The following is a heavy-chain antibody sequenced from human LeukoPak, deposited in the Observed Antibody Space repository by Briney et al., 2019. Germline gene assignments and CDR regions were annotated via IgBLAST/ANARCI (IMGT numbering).Heavy chain of an antibody. J-gene: IGHJ4*02. D-gene: IGHD3-22*01. V-gene: IGHV3-53*01. Sequence: GGSLRLSCAASGFTVSSNYMSWVRQAPGKGLEWVSVIYSGGSTYYADSVKGRFTISRDNSKNTPYLQMNSLRAEDTAVYYCARGDSYDSSGCHLWGQGTLVTVSS. CDR2: IYSGGST. CDR3: ARGDSYDSSGCHL. CDR1: GFTVSSNY.